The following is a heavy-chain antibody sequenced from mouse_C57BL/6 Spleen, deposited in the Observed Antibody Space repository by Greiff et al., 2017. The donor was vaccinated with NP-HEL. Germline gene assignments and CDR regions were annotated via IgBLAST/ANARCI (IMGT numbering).Heavy chain of an antibody. CDR3: AFIYYYVSSYGYFDY. CDR2: IDPEDGET. CDR1: GFNIKDYY. J-gene: IGHJ2*01. Sequence: DVKLVESGAELVKPGASVKLSCTASGFNIKDYYMHWVKQRTEQGLEWIGRIDPEDGETKYAPKFQGKATITADTSSNTAYLQLSSLTSEDTAVYYCAFIYYYVSSYGYFDYWGQGTTLTVSS. D-gene: IGHD1-1*01. V-gene: IGHV14-2*01.